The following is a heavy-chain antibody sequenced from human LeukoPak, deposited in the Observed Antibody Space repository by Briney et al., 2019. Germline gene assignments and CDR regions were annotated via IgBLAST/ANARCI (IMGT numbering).Heavy chain of an antibody. CDR1: EFSVGSNY. CDR2: INWVGGKT. D-gene: IGHD5-12*01. V-gene: IGHV3-43*01. Sequence: PGGSLRLSCAAAEFSVGSNYMTWVRQAPGKGLEWVSLINWVGGKTYYADSVKGRFTISRDNSKNSLYLQMNSLRTEDTAWYYCAKDMSGYSGLDYWGQGTLVTVSS. CDR3: AKDMSGYSGLDY. J-gene: IGHJ4*02.